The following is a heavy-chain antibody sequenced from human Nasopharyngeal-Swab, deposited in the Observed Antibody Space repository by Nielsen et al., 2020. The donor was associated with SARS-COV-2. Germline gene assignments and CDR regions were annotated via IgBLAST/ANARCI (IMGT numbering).Heavy chain of an antibody. Sequence: SETLSLTCTVSGGSISGFYWSWIRQPPGMGLEWIGNIFHSGTTNYNPSLKSRVNISVDKSNNQVSLTLGSVTAADTAIYYCARAGGASGTAWFDPWGQGAQAIVSS. D-gene: IGHD6-13*01. V-gene: IGHV4-59*01. CDR1: GGSISGFY. J-gene: IGHJ5*02. CDR3: ARAGGASGTAWFDP. CDR2: IFHSGTT.